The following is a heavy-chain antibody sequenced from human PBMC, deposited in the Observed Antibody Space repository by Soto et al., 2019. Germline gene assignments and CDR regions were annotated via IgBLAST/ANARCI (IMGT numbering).Heavy chain of an antibody. D-gene: IGHD6-19*01. Sequence: EVQLVESGGGLVQPGGSLRLSCAASGFTVSSNYMSWVRQAPGQGLEWVSVIYSGGSTYYADSVKGRFTISRDNSKNTLYLQMNSLRAEDTAVYYCARDPGYSSGWYFDYWGQGTLVTVSS. CDR3: ARDPGYSSGWYFDY. CDR1: GFTVSSNY. J-gene: IGHJ4*02. CDR2: IYSGGST. V-gene: IGHV3-66*01.